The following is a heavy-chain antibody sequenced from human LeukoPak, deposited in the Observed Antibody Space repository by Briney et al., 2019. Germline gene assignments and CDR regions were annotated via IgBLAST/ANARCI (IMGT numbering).Heavy chain of an antibody. CDR3: ARMHDSSGYYYDY. CDR2: IYYSGST. Sequence: PSETLSLTCTVSGGSISSYYWSWIRQPPGKGLEWIGYIYYSGSTNYNPSLKSRVTISVDTSKNQFSLKLSSVTAADTAVYYCARMHDSSGYYYDYWGRGTLVTVSS. CDR1: GGSISSYY. D-gene: IGHD3-22*01. J-gene: IGHJ4*02. V-gene: IGHV4-59*01.